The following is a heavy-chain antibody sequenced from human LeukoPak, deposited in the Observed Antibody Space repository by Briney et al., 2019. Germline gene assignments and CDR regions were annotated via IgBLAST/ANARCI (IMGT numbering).Heavy chain of an antibody. CDR1: GYTFTGYY. Sequence: ASVKVFCKASGYTFTGYYMHWVRQAPGQGLEWMGWINPNSGCTNYAQKFQGRVTMSRETSIRTAYMELSRLRSDDTAVYYCARAEFDVCSSTSCYLFDYWGQGTLVTVSS. V-gene: IGHV1-2*02. CDR3: ARAEFDVCSSTSCYLFDY. J-gene: IGHJ4*02. CDR2: INPNSGCT. D-gene: IGHD2-2*01.